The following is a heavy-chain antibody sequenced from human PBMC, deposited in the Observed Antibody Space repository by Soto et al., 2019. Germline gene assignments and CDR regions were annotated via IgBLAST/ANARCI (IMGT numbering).Heavy chain of an antibody. J-gene: IGHJ4*02. CDR3: ASLPRSYDSRGYGY. CDR2: TRNKANSYTT. Sequence: EVQLVESGGGLVQPGGSLRLSCAASGFTFSDHYMDWVRQAPGKGLEWVGRTRNKANSYTTEYAASVKGRFTISRDDSKNSLYLQMNSLKTEDTAVYYCASLPRSYDSRGYGYWGQGTLVTVSS. V-gene: IGHV3-72*01. CDR1: GFTFSDHY. D-gene: IGHD3-22*01.